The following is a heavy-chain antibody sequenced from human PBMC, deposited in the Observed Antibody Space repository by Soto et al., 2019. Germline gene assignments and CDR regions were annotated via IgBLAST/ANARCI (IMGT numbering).Heavy chain of an antibody. CDR1: GGTFSSYT. J-gene: IGHJ3*02. Sequence: QVQLVQSGAEVKKPGSSVKVSCKASGGTFSSYTISWVRQAPGQGLEWRGRIIPILGIANYAQKFQGRVTITADKSTSTAYMELSSLRSEDTAVYYCARYRGGNRRANDAFDIWGQGTMVTVSS. CDR2: IIPILGIA. V-gene: IGHV1-69*02. D-gene: IGHD2-15*01. CDR3: ARYRGGNRRANDAFDI.